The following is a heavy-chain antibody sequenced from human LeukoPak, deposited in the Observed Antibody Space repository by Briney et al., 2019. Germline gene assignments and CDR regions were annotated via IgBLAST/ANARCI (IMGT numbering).Heavy chain of an antibody. Sequence: GASVKVSFKASEYTFTRYYMHWVRQAPGQGLEWMGRSNPNSGSTNYAQKFPGRVTMTRDTSISTAYMELSRLRSDDTAVYYCARDLGYFDYWGQGTLVTVSS. CDR1: EYTFTRYY. V-gene: IGHV1-2*06. D-gene: IGHD7-27*01. J-gene: IGHJ4*02. CDR2: SNPNSGST. CDR3: ARDLGYFDY.